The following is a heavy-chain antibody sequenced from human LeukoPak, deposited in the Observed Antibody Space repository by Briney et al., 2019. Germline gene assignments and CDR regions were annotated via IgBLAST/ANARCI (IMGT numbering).Heavy chain of an antibody. CDR2: MSPKTANT. CDR3: ARTPPRGLIDY. Sequence: ASVKVSCKASGYTFTGYYMHWVRQAPGQGLEWMGWMSPKTANTGYAQEFQGRVTITRDTSISTAYMELSSLTSEHTAVYYCARTPPRGLIDYWGQGTLVTVSS. J-gene: IGHJ4*02. CDR1: GYTFTGYY. D-gene: IGHD3-16*01. V-gene: IGHV1-8*03.